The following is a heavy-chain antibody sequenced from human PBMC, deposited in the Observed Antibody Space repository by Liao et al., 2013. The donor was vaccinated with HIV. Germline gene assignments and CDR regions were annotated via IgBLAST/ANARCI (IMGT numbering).Heavy chain of an antibody. V-gene: IGHV4-39*07. Sequence: QLQLQESGPGLVKPSETLSLTCSVSGGSISSSSYYWGWIRQPPGKGLEWIGSIYYSGSTYYNPSLKSRGTISVDTSKKQLSLRLSSVTAADTAVYYCARGDYGSGSFPFDYWGQGALVIVSS. CDR3: ARGDYGSGSFPFDY. CDR2: IYYSGST. CDR1: GGSISSSSYY. D-gene: IGHD3-10*01. J-gene: IGHJ4*02.